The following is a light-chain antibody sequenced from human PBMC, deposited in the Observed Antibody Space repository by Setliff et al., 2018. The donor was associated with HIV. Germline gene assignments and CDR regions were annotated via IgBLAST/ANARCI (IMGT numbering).Light chain of an antibody. CDR2: EVS. CDR1: SSDVGGYNY. CDR3: SSYXSSSXXX. J-gene: IGLJ1*01. V-gene: IGLV2-14*01. Sequence: QPASXXXSPXNXIXIXCTXXSSDVGGYNYVSWYQQHPDXXPKLMIFEVSNRXXXVSNRFSGSKSGNTASLTISGLQAEDEADYYCSSYXSSSXXXFGTGTKVTVL.